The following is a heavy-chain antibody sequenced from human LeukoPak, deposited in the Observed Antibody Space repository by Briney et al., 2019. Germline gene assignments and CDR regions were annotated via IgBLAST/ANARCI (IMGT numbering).Heavy chain of an antibody. CDR3: AKDWGMGDQLLRIDY. V-gene: IGHV3-74*01. CDR1: GFTFRSYW. CDR2: INSDGSST. D-gene: IGHD2-2*01. Sequence: PGGSLRLSCAASGFTFRSYWMHWVRQAPGKGLVWVSGINSDGSSTSYADAVKGRFTISRDNAENTLYLQMNSLRAEDTAVYYCAKDWGMGDQLLRIDYWGQGTLVTVSS. J-gene: IGHJ4*02.